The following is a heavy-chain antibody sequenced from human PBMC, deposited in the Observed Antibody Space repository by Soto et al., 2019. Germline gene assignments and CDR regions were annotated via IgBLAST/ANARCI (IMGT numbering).Heavy chain of an antibody. CDR2: ITGSGGGT. CDR3: AKTTGTTINYYYMDV. Sequence: GGSLRLSCAASGFTFSSYAMSWVRQAPGKGLEWVSTITGSGGGTYYADFAKGRFTISRDNSKNTLYLQMNSLRAEDTAVYFCAKTTGTTINYYYMDVWGKGTTVTVSS. CDR1: GFTFSSYA. J-gene: IGHJ6*03. D-gene: IGHD3-9*01. V-gene: IGHV3-23*01.